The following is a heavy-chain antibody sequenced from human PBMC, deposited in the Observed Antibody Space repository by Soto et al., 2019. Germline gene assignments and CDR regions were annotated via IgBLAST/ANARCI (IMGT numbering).Heavy chain of an antibody. Sequence: EVQLLQSGGGLVQPGGSLRLSCAASEFTFSSYAMSWVRQAPGKGLEWVSRIKSDGSSTSYADSVKGRFTISRDNAKNTLYLQMNSLRVEDTAVYYCARSDWFDPWGQGTLVTVSS. CDR2: IKSDGSST. CDR3: ARSDWFDP. V-gene: IGHV3-74*02. J-gene: IGHJ5*02. CDR1: EFTFSSYA.